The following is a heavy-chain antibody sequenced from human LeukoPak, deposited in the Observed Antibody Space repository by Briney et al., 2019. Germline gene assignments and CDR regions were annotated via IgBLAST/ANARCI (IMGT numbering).Heavy chain of an antibody. CDR3: AADQPRYPDAFDI. J-gene: IGHJ3*02. CDR2: IVVGSGDT. Sequence: SVKVSCKASGFTTTTSTMQWVRQARGQRLEWIGWIVVGSGDTNYAEKFQERVTITRDMSTSTVYMELSSLRSDDTAVYYCAADQPRYPDAFDIWGQGTMVTVSS. V-gene: IGHV1-58*02. CDR1: GFTTTTST. D-gene: IGHD1-1*01.